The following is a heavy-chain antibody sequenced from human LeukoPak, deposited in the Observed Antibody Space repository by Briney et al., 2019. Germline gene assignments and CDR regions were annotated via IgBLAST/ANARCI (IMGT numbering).Heavy chain of an antibody. D-gene: IGHD2-2*01. V-gene: IGHV3-30*18. J-gene: IGHJ4*02. CDR3: AKQSLGYCSSTSCWNYFDY. CDR2: ISYDGSNK. Sequence: GRSLRPSCAASGFTFSSYGMHWVRQAPGKGLEWVAVISYDGSNKYYADSVKGRFTISRDNSKNTLYLQMNSLRAEDTAVYYCAKQSLGYCSSTSCWNYFDYWGQGTLVTVSS. CDR1: GFTFSSYG.